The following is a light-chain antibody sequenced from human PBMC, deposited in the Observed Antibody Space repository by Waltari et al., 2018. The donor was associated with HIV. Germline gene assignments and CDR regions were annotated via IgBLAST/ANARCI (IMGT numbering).Light chain of an antibody. J-gene: IGLJ2*01. CDR2: RND. Sequence: QSVLSQPPSASGTPGQRVTIPCSGSSSTIGTINVFWYQQFAGTAPKLLIYRNDQRPSGVPDRFSGSKSGTSASLVISGLRSEDEADYYCASRDDSLSVHVIFGGGTKLTVL. V-gene: IGLV1-47*01. CDR3: ASRDDSLSVHVI. CDR1: SSTIGTIN.